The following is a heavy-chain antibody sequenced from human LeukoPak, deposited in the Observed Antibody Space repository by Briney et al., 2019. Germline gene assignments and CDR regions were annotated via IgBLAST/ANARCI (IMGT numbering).Heavy chain of an antibody. CDR3: ARVVVTSRYYYDSSGGARYYFDY. Sequence: GASVKVSCKASGYTFTSYYMHWVRQAPGQGLEWMGGIIPIFGTANYAQKFQGRVTITADESTSTAYMELSSLRSEDTAVYYCARVVVTSRYYYDSSGGARYYFDYWGQGTLVTVSS. J-gene: IGHJ4*02. D-gene: IGHD3-22*01. CDR1: GYTFTSYY. CDR2: IIPIFGTA. V-gene: IGHV1-69*13.